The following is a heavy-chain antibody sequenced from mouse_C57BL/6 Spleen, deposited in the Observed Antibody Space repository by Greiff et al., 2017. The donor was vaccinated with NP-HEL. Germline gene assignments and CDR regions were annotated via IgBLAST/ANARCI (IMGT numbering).Heavy chain of an antibody. Sequence: QVQLQQSGPELVKPGASVKISCKASGYAFSSSWMNWVKQRPGKGLEWIGRIYPGDGDTNYNGKFKGKATLTADKSSSTAYMQLSSLTSEDSAVYCCARRGYSSQYYFDYWGQGTTLTVSS. D-gene: IGHD2-5*01. J-gene: IGHJ2*01. CDR1: GYAFSSSW. V-gene: IGHV1-82*01. CDR3: ARRGYSSQYYFDY. CDR2: IYPGDGDT.